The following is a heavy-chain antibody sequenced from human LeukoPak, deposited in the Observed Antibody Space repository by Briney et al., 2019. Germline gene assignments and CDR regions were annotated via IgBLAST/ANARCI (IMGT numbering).Heavy chain of an antibody. CDR1: GFTVSSNY. J-gene: IGHJ3*02. CDR3: AAIVGAYDAFDI. CDR2: IYSGGST. Sequence: GGSLRLSCAASGFTVSSNYMSWVSQAPGKGLEWVSVIYSGGSTYYADSVKGRFTISRDNSKNTLYLQMNSLRAEDTAVYYCAAIVGAYDAFDIWGQGTMVTVSS. D-gene: IGHD1-26*01. V-gene: IGHV3-53*01.